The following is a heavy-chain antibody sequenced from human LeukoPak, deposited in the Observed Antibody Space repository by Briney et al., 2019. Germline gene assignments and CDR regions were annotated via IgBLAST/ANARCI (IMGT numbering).Heavy chain of an antibody. Sequence: PSETLSLTCAVYGGSFSGYYWSWIRQPPGKGLGWSGEINHSGRTNYNPSLKSRVTISVDTSKNQFSLKLSSVTAADTAVYYCARRPRLLWFGELYGDYFDYWGQGTLVTVSS. CDR1: GGSFSGYY. J-gene: IGHJ4*02. V-gene: IGHV4-34*01. CDR3: ARRPRLLWFGELYGDYFDY. CDR2: INHSGRT. D-gene: IGHD3-10*01.